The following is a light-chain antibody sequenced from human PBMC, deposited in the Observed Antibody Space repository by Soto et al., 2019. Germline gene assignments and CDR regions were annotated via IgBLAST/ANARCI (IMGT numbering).Light chain of an antibody. J-gene: IGKJ1*01. CDR3: QQYNVYWT. CDR2: KAS. Sequence: IQMTQSPSTLSASVGDRVSINCRASQSISAWLAWYQQKPGKAPRLLIYKASTLEIGVPSRFSGSGSGTEFTLTISSLQPDDFATYYCQQYNVYWTFGQGTKVDIK. CDR1: QSISAW. V-gene: IGKV1-5*03.